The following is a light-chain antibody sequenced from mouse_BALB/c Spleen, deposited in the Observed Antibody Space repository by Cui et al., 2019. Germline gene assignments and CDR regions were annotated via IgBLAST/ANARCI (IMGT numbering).Light chain of an antibody. CDR3: HQWRSYPWT. CDR1: SSVSY. V-gene: IGKV4-80*01. CDR2: GTS. J-gene: IGKJ1*01. Sequence: QIVLTQSPAIRFASVGEEITPPCGASSSVSYMHWYQQKSGTSPKLLVYGTSNLASGVPSRFSGSGSGTFYSLTISSVESEDSAGYYCHQWRSYPWTFGVGTKLEIK.